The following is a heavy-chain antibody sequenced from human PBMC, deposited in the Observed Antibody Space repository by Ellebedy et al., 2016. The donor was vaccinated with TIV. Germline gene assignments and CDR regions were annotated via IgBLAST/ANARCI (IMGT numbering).Heavy chain of an antibody. D-gene: IGHD3-3*01. CDR2: INPSGGST. J-gene: IGHJ4*02. Sequence: AASVKVSCKASGYTFTSYYMHWVRQAPGQGLEWMGIINPSGGSTSYAQKFQGRVTMTRDTSTSTVYMELSSLRSEDTAVYYCARGDFWSGYWAYYFDYWGQGTLVTVSS. CDR1: GYTFTSYY. CDR3: ARGDFWSGYWAYYFDY. V-gene: IGHV1-46*01.